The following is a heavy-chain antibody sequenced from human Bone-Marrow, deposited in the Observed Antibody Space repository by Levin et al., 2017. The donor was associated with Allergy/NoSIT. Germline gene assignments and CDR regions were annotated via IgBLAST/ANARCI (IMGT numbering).Heavy chain of an antibody. CDR3: ARDIDYYDSSGYDIVYYGMDV. V-gene: IGHV4-30-4*01. CDR1: GASISSNDYY. CDR2: IYSSGNT. D-gene: IGHD3-22*01. Sequence: SETLSLTCTVSGASISSNDYYWSWIRQPPGKGLEWIGYIYSSGNTHYNPSLKSRVTMSLDASKNQISLKLNSVTAADTAVYYCARDIDYYDSSGYDIVYYGMDVWGQGTTVTVSS. J-gene: IGHJ6*02.